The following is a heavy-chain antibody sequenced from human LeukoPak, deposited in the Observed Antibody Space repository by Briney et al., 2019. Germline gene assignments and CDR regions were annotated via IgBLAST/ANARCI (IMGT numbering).Heavy chain of an antibody. CDR3: AKTKEQQLLLDYFDN. CDR1: GYTFTGYY. CDR2: INPESGGT. Sequence: ASVKVSCKASGYTFTGYYMHWVRQAPGQGLEWMGWINPESGGTKYAQKFQGRVTMTRDTSITTMFMELSSLRSDDTAVYYCAKTKEQQLLLDYFDNWGQGTLVTVSS. J-gene: IGHJ4*02. D-gene: IGHD6-13*01. V-gene: IGHV1-2*02.